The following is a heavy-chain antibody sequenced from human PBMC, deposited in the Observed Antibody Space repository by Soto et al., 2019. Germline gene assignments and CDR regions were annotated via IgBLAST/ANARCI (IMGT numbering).Heavy chain of an antibody. CDR1: GASFSSGDYY. CDR2: IYYTRVT. CDR3: ARAAATGHPVVPDF. J-gene: IGHJ4*02. Sequence: QVQLQESGPGLVKPSQTLSLTCKVSGASFSSGDYYWNWIRQLPGKGLEWIGYIYYTRVTSYNPSLKSRVTMSVDTSKQQFSLKMNSVTAADTAVYFCARAAATGHPVVPDFWGQGALVTVSS. V-gene: IGHV4-31*03. D-gene: IGHD6-13*01.